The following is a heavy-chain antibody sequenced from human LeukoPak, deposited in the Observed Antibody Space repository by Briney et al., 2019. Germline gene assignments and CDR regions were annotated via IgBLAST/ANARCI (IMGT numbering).Heavy chain of an antibody. Sequence: SETLSLTCTVSGGSISSSSYYWGWIRQPPGKGLEWIGSIYYSGSTYYNPSLKSRVTISVDTSKNQFSLKLSSVTAADTAVYYCAKRYCTNGVCYTEDAFDIWGQGTMVTVSS. V-gene: IGHV4-39*07. CDR2: IYYSGST. CDR1: GGSISSSSYY. CDR3: AKRYCTNGVCYTEDAFDI. D-gene: IGHD2-8*01. J-gene: IGHJ3*02.